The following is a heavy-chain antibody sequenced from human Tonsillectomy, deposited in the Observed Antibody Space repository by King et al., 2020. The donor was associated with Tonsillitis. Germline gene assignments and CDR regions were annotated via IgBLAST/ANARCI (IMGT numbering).Heavy chain of an antibody. D-gene: IGHD1-14*01. CDR2: IYPGDSDT. J-gene: IGHJ4*02. Sequence: VQLVESGAEVKKPGESLKISCTGSGYSFTNYWIGWVRQIPGKGLEWMGVIYPGDSDTRYSPSFKGQVTISADKTISTAYLQWSSLKASDTAMYYCARRPEGGNHQGFDYWGQGTLVTVSS. V-gene: IGHV5-51*01. CDR3: ARRPEGGNHQGFDY. CDR1: GYSFTNYW.